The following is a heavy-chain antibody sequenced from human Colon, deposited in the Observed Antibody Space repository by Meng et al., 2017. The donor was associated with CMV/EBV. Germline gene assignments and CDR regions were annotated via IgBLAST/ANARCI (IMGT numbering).Heavy chain of an antibody. CDR3: AKDSRVVAGYFFDS. Sequence: ASGLRFSNKGMSGGRRAPGKGMKWITGSSGSGGGTYYPGSVEGRLAVSRENSKNMLYLQMNSLRAENTAMYYCAKDSRVVAGYFFDSWGQGTLVTVSS. CDR1: GLRFSNKG. V-gene: IGHV3-23*01. D-gene: IGHD2-15*01. J-gene: IGHJ4*02. CDR2: SSGSGGGT.